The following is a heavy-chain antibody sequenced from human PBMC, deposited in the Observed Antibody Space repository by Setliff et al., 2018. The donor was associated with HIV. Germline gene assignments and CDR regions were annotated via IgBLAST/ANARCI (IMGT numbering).Heavy chain of an antibody. J-gene: IGHJ6*02. CDR1: GGSISSYY. V-gene: IGHV4-4*07. D-gene: IGHD5-12*01. CDR3: AREIWGQVAHVPYGMDV. CDR2: FYTSGST. Sequence: KPSETLSLTCTVSGGSISSYYWSWIRQPAGKGLEGIGRFYTSGSTNYNPPLKSRVTMSVDTSKNQFSLKVRYVTAADTAIYYCAREIWGQVAHVPYGMDVWGQGTTVTVSS.